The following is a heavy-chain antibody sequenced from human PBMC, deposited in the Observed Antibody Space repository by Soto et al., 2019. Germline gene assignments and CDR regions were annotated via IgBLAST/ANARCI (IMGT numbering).Heavy chain of an antibody. CDR1: GYPVTAYY. Sequence: QLHLVQSGAVVKKPGASVTVSCSASGYPVTAYYMHWVRQAPGRGLEWMGGINPATGAAKYTQTFRGRVTMTRAPSTSTFFMELGGRTSGDPAVFSWAGGGGVGVAGSAAFDMWGQGTLVTVSS. D-gene: IGHD3-3*01. CDR3: AGGGGVGVAGSAAFDM. J-gene: IGHJ3*02. CDR2: INPATGAA. V-gene: IGHV1-2*02.